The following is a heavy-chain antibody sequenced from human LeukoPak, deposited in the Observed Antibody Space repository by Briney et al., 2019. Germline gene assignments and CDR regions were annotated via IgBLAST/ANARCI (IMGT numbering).Heavy chain of an antibody. CDR2: IYYSGST. CDR3: AIVSDWFDP. Sequence: SETLSLTCTVSGGSISSSSYYWGWIRQPPGKGLEWIGSIYYSGSTYYNPSLKSRVTISVDTTKNQFSLKLSSVPGTDTAVYYCAIVSDWFDPWGQGTLVTVSS. V-gene: IGHV4-39*01. CDR1: GGSISSSSYY. D-gene: IGHD2-15*01. J-gene: IGHJ5*02.